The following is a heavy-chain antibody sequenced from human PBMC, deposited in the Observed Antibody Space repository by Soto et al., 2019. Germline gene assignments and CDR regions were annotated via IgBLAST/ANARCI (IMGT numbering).Heavy chain of an antibody. CDR3: AKGGRQWLVTSDFNY. D-gene: IGHD6-19*01. CDR1: GFTFSDYA. J-gene: IGHJ4*02. Sequence: VQLVESGGGVVQPGRSLRLSCAASGFTFSDYAMHWVRQAPGKGLEWVAVVSHDGRNTHYADSVKGRFTISRDSSKNTVALEMTSLIAEDTAVYYCAKGGRQWLVTSDFNYWGQRALVTVSA. CDR2: VSHDGRNT. V-gene: IGHV3-30*18.